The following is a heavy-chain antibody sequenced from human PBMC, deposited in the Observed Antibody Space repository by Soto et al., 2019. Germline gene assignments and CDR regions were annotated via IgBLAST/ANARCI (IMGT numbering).Heavy chain of an antibody. CDR2: INPNSGGT. CDR1: GYTFTGYY. V-gene: IGHV1-2*04. Sequence: QVQLVQSGAEVKKPGASVKVSCKASGYTFTGYYMHWVRQAPGQGLEWMGWINPNSGGTNYAQKFQVWVTMTRDTSFSTAYMELSRLRSDDTAVYYCARGHRGFWSGYIWFDPWGQGTLVTVSS. D-gene: IGHD3-3*01. CDR3: ARGHRGFWSGYIWFDP. J-gene: IGHJ5*02.